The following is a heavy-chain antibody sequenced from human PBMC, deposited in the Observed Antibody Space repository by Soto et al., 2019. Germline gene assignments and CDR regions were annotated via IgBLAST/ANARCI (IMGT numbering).Heavy chain of an antibody. D-gene: IGHD5-12*01. Sequence: GGSLRLSCAASGFTFSSYGMHWVRQAPGKGLEWVAVISYDGSNKYYADSVKGRFTISRDNSKNTLYLQMNSLRAEDTAVYYCAKDRAYSGYGMDVWGQGTTVTVSS. CDR3: AKDRAYSGYGMDV. J-gene: IGHJ6*02. V-gene: IGHV3-30*18. CDR2: ISYDGSNK. CDR1: GFTFSSYG.